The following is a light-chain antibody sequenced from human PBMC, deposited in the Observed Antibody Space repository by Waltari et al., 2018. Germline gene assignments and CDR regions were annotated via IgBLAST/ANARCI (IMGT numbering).Light chain of an antibody. V-gene: IGLV2-14*01. CDR2: EVN. CDR3: SSYTSSHTVV. J-gene: IGLJ3*02. CDR1: LSDVGGYNF. Sequence: QSALTQPASVSGSPGQSITISCPLTLSDVGGYNFFTWYPKETPGKAPKLLIFEVNNRPSEIADRFFGSKSGNTASLTISGLQAEDEADYYCSSYTSSHTVVFGGGTK.